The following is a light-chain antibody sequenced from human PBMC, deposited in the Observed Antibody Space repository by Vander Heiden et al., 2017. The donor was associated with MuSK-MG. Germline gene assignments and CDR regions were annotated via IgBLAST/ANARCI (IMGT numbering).Light chain of an antibody. CDR1: QSVSSY. CDR2: DAS. V-gene: IGKV3-11*01. J-gene: IGKJ3*01. CDR3: QQRSNWPLT. Sequence: EIVLTQSLATLSLSPGERATLSCRASQSVSSYLAWYQQKPGQAPRLLIYDASNRATGIPARFSGSGSGTDFTLTISSLEPEDFAVYYCQQRSNWPLTFGHGTKVDIK.